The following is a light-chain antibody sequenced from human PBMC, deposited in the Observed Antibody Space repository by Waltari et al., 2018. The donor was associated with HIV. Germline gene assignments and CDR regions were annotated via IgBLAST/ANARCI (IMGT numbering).Light chain of an antibody. CDR2: KDS. V-gene: IGLV3-25*03. CDR1: ALSKHY. CDR3: QSGHNSDSI. Sequence: SYELTQAPSVSVSPGQTAKITCPGAALSKHYVYWYQQKPGQAPLMMIFKDSERPSEIPARFSASSSGSTSILTISGVQAEDEADYYCQSGHNSDSIFGGGTKLTVL. J-gene: IGLJ2*01.